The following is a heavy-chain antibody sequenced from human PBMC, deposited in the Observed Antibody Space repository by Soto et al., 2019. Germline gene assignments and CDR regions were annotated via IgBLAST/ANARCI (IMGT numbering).Heavy chain of an antibody. CDR1: GYTFTSYG. Sequence: ASVKVSCKASGYTFTSYGISWVRQAPGQGLEWMGWISAYNGNTNYAQKLQGRVTMTTDTSTSTAYMELRSLRSDDTAVYYCARSAPKRYFDWLFRVDYWGQGTLVTVSS. D-gene: IGHD3-9*01. J-gene: IGHJ4*02. CDR2: ISAYNGNT. CDR3: ARSAPKRYFDWLFRVDY. V-gene: IGHV1-18*01.